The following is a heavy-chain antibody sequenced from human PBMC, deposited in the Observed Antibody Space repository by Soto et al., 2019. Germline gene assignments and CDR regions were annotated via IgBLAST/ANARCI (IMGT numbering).Heavy chain of an antibody. D-gene: IGHD6-19*01. CDR3: VRDFRGAVAGSEFDH. V-gene: IGHV3-74*01. CDR2: INGNADNS. Sequence: SLRLSCAASGFRFVSYWMHWVRQVPGEGLAWVSRINGNADNSDYADSVKGRFTISRDNAMNRLYLQMDSLRADDTGVYYCVRDFRGAVAGSEFDHWGQGTLVTSPQ. CDR1: GFRFVSYW. J-gene: IGHJ4*02.